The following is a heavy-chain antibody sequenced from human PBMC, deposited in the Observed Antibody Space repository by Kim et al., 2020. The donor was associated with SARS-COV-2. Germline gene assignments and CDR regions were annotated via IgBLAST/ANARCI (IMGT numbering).Heavy chain of an antibody. J-gene: IGHJ5*02. CDR1: GYTFTSYA. CDR2: INAGNGNT. V-gene: IGHV1-3*01. Sequence: ASVKVSCKASGYTFTSYAMHWVRQAPGQRLEWMGWINAGNGNTKYSQKFQGRVTITRDTSASTAYMELSSLRSEDTAVYYCARDPRVGIAAAGTRGLFDPWGQGTLVTVSS. D-gene: IGHD6-13*01. CDR3: ARDPRVGIAAAGTRGLFDP.